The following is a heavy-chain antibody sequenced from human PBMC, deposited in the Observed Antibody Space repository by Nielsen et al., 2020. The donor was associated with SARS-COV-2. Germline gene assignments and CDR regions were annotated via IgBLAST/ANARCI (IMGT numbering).Heavy chain of an antibody. V-gene: IGHV1-3*01. CDR2: INAGNGNT. J-gene: IGHJ3*02. CDR3: ARGLGYGDYRDAFDI. Sequence: WVRQAPGQRLEWMGWINAGNGNTKYSQKFQGRVTITRDTSASTAYMELSSLRSEDTAVYYCARGLGYGDYRDAFDIWGQGTMVTVSS. D-gene: IGHD4-17*01.